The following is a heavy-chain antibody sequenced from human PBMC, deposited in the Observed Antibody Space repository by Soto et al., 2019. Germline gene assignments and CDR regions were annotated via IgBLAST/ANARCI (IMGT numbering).Heavy chain of an antibody. CDR1: GGSFTVYN. CDR2: INHSENT. J-gene: IGHJ4*02. D-gene: IGHD6-13*01. Sequence: QVQLQQWGAGLLKPSETLSLTCDVSGGSFTVYNWTWIRQPPGKGLEWIGEINHSENTNYNPSLKSRVTISRDTSMNRFSLKLTSLTAADTAVYYCARVPAYDITAAGTLDYWGQGTLVTVSS. V-gene: IGHV4-34*01. CDR3: ARVPAYDITAAGTLDY.